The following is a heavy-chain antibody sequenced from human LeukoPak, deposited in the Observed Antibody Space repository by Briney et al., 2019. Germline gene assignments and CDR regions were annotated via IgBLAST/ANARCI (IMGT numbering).Heavy chain of an antibody. V-gene: IGHV1-69*05. CDR3: ARDTWVDTAMISLNYYYYMDV. Sequence: SVKVSCKASGGTFSSYAISWVRQAPGQGLEWMGRIILIFGTANYAQKFQGRVTITTDESTSTAYMELSSLRSEDTAVYYCARDTWVDTAMISLNYYYYMDVWGKGTTVTVSS. D-gene: IGHD5-18*01. CDR1: GGTFSSYA. CDR2: IILIFGTA. J-gene: IGHJ6*03.